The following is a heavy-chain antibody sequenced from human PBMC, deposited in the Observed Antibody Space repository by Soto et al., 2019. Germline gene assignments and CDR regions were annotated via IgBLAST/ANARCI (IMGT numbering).Heavy chain of an antibody. CDR1: GYTLASYN. V-gene: IGHV1-3*01. J-gene: IGHJ4*02. D-gene: IGHD3-22*01. CDR2: INVGNGNT. CDR3: TSGTSGSSGPLY. Sequence: ASVKVCCKTPGYTLASYNRRWVRQAPGQRLEWMGWINVGNGNTRYSQKFQGRLTLTRDTPGNTAYLELNSLISEDTAVYYCTSGTSGSSGPLYWGQGTLVTVSS.